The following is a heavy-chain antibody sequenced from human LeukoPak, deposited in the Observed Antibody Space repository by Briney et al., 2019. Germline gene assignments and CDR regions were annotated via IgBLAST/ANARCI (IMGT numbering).Heavy chain of an antibody. J-gene: IGHJ5*02. Sequence: SQTLSLTCAISGDSVSSNSAAWNWIRQSPSRGLEWLGGTYYRSKWYNDYAVSVKSRITVNPDTSKNQFSLQLNSVTPEDTAVYYCARDVSLLWFGEYTTWGQGTLVTVSS. CDR1: GDSVSSNSAA. V-gene: IGHV6-1*01. D-gene: IGHD3-10*01. CDR3: ARDVSLLWFGEYTT. CDR2: TYYRSKWYN.